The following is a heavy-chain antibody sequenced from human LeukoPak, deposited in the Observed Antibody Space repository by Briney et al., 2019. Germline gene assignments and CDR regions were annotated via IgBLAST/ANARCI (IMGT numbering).Heavy chain of an antibody. CDR3: ARDIRKRGYYDFWSGYYKGSPIYYGMDV. V-gene: IGHV3-7*03. D-gene: IGHD3-3*01. Sequence: GGSLRLSCVASGFTFETFWMSWIRQAPGKGLEWVANINQDETEKYFVDAVKGRFTISRDNAQNSVYLQMSSLRAEDTAIYYCARDIRKRGYYDFWSGYYKGSPIYYGMDVWGQGTAVTVSS. CDR1: GFTFETFW. J-gene: IGHJ6*02. CDR2: INQDETEK.